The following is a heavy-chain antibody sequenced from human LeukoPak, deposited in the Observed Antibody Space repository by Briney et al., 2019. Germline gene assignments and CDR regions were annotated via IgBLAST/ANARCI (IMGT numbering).Heavy chain of an antibody. Sequence: ASVKVSGKASGYTYTSYDINWVRQATGQGLEWMGWINPNSGGTNYAQKFQGRVTMTRDTSISTAYMELSRLRSDDTAVYYCARGEDTATSYDYWGQGTLVTVS. V-gene: IGHV1-2*02. CDR2: INPNSGGT. J-gene: IGHJ4*02. CDR1: GYTYTSYD. CDR3: ARGEDTATSYDY. D-gene: IGHD5-18*01.